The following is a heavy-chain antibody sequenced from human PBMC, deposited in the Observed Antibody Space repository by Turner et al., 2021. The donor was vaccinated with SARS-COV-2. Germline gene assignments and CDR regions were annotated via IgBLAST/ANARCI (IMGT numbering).Heavy chain of an antibody. CDR3: AKDHEATRGHFDY. CDR2: IHVSGDTS. CDR1: GCTFSSYA. Sequence: EVQLLESGGGLVQPGGSLTLSCAASGCTFSSYAMSWVRQPPGKGLEWVSGIHVSGDTSYYADSVRGRFTISIDNSKNTLFLQMNSLRAEDTAVYYCAKDHEATRGHFDYWGQGTLITVSS. J-gene: IGHJ4*02. D-gene: IGHD5-12*01. V-gene: IGHV3-23*01.